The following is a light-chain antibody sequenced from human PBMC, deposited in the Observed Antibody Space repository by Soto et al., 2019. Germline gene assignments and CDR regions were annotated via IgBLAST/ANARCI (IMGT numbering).Light chain of an antibody. V-gene: IGKV1-5*01. J-gene: IGKJ1*01. CDR2: DAS. CDR1: QSISSW. CDR3: PQYNTFWT. Sequence: DIQMTQSPSTLSASVGDRVTITCRASQSISSWLAWYQQKPGKAPKLLIYDASSLESGVPSRFSGSGSGTEFTLTISSLQTDDFASYYCPQYNTFWTFGQGTKVDIK.